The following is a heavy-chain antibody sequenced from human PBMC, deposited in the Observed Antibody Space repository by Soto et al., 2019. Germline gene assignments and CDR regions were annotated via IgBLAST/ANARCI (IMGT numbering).Heavy chain of an antibody. CDR1: GDSISSYY. V-gene: IGHV4-59*01. D-gene: IGHD5-12*01. J-gene: IGHJ5*02. CDR3: ASGVAMIGP. Sequence: QVQLQESGPRLVKPSETLSLTCSVSGDSISSYYWSWIRQPPGKGLEWIGYIYYSGSTNYNPSFKCRVSISVDTPKCQCSLKLTSVTAEDTAGYYCASGVAMIGPWCQGTLVTVSS. CDR2: IYYSGST.